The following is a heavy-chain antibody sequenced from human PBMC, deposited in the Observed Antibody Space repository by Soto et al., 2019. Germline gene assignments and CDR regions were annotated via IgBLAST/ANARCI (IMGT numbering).Heavy chain of an antibody. D-gene: IGHD6-19*01. CDR1: GGSISSGGYY. CDR2: IYYSGST. Sequence: SETLSLTCTVSGGSISSGGYYWSWIRQHPGKGLEWIGYIYYSGSTNYNPSLKSRVTISVDTSKNQFSLKLSSVTAADTAVYYCASGGIAVARKNWRRLDYWGQGTLVTVSS. J-gene: IGHJ4*02. CDR3: ASGGIAVARKNWRRLDY. V-gene: IGHV4-31*03.